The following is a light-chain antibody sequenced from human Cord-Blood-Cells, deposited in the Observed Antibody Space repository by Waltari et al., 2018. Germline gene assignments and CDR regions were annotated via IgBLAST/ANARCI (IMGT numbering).Light chain of an antibody. CDR3: QHYGSSPT. CDR1: QSVSSSY. J-gene: IGKJ1*01. Sequence: EIVLTQSPGTLSLSPGERATLSCRASQSVSSSYLAWYQQKPGQAPRLLIYGASSRAPGIPDRFSGSGSGTDFTLTSSRLEPEDFAVYYCQHYGSSPTFGQGTKVEIK. V-gene: IGKV3-20*01. CDR2: GAS.